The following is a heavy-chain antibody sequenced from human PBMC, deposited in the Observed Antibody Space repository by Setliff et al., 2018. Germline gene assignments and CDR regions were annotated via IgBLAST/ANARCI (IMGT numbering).Heavy chain of an antibody. CDR3: ARQWFGELLEEPGWFDP. Sequence: SETLSLTCTVSGGSVSNSGFFWGWLRQAPGKGLEWIGNIYDSGSSNYNASLKSRLIITRDTSKNQISLKLTSVTAADTAVYYCARQWFGELLEEPGWFDPWGQGTLVTVSS. D-gene: IGHD3-10*01. J-gene: IGHJ5*02. V-gene: IGHV4-39*01. CDR2: IYDSGSS. CDR1: GGSVSNSGFF.